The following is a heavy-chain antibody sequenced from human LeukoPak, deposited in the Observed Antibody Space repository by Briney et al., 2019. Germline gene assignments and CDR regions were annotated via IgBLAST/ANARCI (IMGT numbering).Heavy chain of an antibody. J-gene: IGHJ6*02. Sequence: GRSLRLSCAASGFTFSSYSMNWVRQAPGKGLEWVSSISSSSYIYYADSVKGRFTISRDNAKNSLYLQMNSLRAEDTAVYYCARDQGGLWFGELLYPNYYYYGMDVWGQGTTVTVSS. V-gene: IGHV3-21*01. D-gene: IGHD3-10*01. CDR3: ARDQGGLWFGELLYPNYYYYGMDV. CDR2: ISSSSYI. CDR1: GFTFSSYS.